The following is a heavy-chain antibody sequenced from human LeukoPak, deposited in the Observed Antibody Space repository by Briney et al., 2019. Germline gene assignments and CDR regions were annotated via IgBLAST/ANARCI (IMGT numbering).Heavy chain of an antibody. J-gene: IGHJ4*02. V-gene: IGHV3-66*01. D-gene: IGHD2/OR15-2a*01. Sequence: QTGGSLRLSCAASGFTVSSNYMSWVRQAPGKGLEWVSVIYSGGSTYYADSVKGRFTISRDNSKNTLYLQMNSLRAEDTAVYYCARDRGPASNNDYWGQGTLVTVSS. CDR1: GFTVSSNY. CDR2: IYSGGST. CDR3: ARDRGPASNNDY.